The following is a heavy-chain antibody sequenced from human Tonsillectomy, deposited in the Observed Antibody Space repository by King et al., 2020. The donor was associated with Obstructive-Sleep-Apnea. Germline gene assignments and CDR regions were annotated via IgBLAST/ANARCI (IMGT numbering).Heavy chain of an antibody. Sequence: VQLVESGGGVSQPGRSLRLSCAASGFSFSTSTFVWVRQAPGKGLEWLAILSYNEKIEFYADSVKGRFSISRDNSKNTLYLQMNSLRLEDTAIYYCAREALTTGAYDSNAYYYDGFDMWGPGTVVTVS. CDR1: GFSFSTST. D-gene: IGHD3-22*01. CDR3: AREALTTGAYDSNAYYYDGFDM. V-gene: IGHV3-30*04. CDR2: LSYNEKIE. J-gene: IGHJ3*02.